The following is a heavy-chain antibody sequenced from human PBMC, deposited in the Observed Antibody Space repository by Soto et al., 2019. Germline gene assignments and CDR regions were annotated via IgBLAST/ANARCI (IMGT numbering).Heavy chain of an antibody. CDR3: ARDISASDGDY. D-gene: IGHD6-13*01. CDR2: IHHRGST. J-gene: IGHJ4*02. CDR1: GYSISNGYY. Sequence: SETLSLTCSVSGYSISNGYYWGWIRQAQGKGLGWIGNIHHRGSTYYNPSLESRVTISIDTSKNQFSLRLTSVTAADTAIYYCARDISASDGDYWGQGTLVTVPQ. V-gene: IGHV4-38-2*02.